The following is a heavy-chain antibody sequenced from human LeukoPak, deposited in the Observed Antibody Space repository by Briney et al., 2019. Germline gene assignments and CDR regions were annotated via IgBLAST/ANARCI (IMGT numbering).Heavy chain of an antibody. D-gene: IGHD4-17*01. V-gene: IGHV3-23*01. Sequence: GGCLRLSCAASVFTFSSYSMSWVRQAPGKGLEWVSAISGSGGSTYYADSVKGRFTISRDNSKNTLYLQMNSLRAEDTAVYYCAKELAHYGDYAYWGQGTLVTVSS. J-gene: IGHJ4*02. CDR3: AKELAHYGDYAY. CDR1: VFTFSSYS. CDR2: ISGSGGST.